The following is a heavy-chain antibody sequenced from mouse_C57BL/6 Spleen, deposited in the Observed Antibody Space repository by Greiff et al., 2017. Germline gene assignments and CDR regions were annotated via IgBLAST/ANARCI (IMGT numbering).Heavy chain of an antibody. CDR3: ARENYYGSSQFAY. J-gene: IGHJ3*01. D-gene: IGHD1-1*01. CDR1: GYTFTSYW. Sequence: QVQLQQPGAELVKPGASVKMSCKASGYTFTSYWITWVQQRPGQGLEWIGDIYPGSGSTYYNEKFKSKATLTVDTSSSTAYRQLSSLTSADTAVFYCARENYYGSSQFAYWGQGTLVTVAA. V-gene: IGHV1-55*01. CDR2: IYPGSGST.